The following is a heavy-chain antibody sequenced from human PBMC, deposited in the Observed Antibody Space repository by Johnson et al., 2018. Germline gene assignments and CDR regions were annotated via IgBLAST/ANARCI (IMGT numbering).Heavy chain of an antibody. CDR1: GFTFSSYS. D-gene: IGHD4-17*01. J-gene: IGHJ1*01. CDR3: ARSQSAYYGDYVGAEYFQH. V-gene: IGHV3-21*01. Sequence: VQLVESGGCLVKPGGSXRLSCAASGFTFSSYSMNWVRQAPGKGLEWVSSISSSSSYIHYADSLKGRFTISRDNAKNSLYMQMNSLRAEDTAVYYCARSQSAYYGDYVGAEYFQHGGQGALVTVSS. CDR2: ISSSSSYI.